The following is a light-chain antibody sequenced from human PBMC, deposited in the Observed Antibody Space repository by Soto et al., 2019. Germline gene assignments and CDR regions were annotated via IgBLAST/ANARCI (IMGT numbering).Light chain of an antibody. V-gene: IGLV2-14*01. CDR1: SSDVGGHDY. CDR3: SSYSSTTLV. J-gene: IGLJ1*01. CDR2: EVR. Sequence: QSALTQPASVSGSPGQSITISCTGTSSDVGGHDYVSWYQQHPGKAPKLIIYEVRNQPSGVSNRFSGSKSGNTASLTISGLQAEDEADYYCSSYSSTTLVFGTGTKVTVL.